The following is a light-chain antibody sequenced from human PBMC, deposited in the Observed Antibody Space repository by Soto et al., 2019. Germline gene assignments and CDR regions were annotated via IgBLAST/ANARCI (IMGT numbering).Light chain of an antibody. J-gene: IGKJ4*01. V-gene: IGKV3-11*01. Sequence: EIVLTQSPDTLSLSPGERATLSCRASQSVSSYLAWYQQKPGQAPRLLIYDASNRATGIPARFSGSGSGTDFTLTISSLEPEDFAVYYCRQRSNWPTFGGGTKVDIK. CDR3: RQRSNWPT. CDR1: QSVSSY. CDR2: DAS.